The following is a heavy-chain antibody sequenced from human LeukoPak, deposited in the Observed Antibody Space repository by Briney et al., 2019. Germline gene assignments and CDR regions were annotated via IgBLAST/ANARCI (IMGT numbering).Heavy chain of an antibody. D-gene: IGHD3-3*01. J-gene: IGHJ6*02. CDR2: ITNNADAT. CDR1: GFTFRNFA. CDR3: AKDFWSGNYQSGGLDV. V-gene: IGHV3-23*01. Sequence: GGSLRLSCAASGFTFRNFAMSWVRQAPGKGLEWVSHITNNADATYYADSVKGRFTVSRDNSNNILYLQLDSLRAEDAAVYYCAKDFWSGNYQSGGLDVWAQGSTVTISS.